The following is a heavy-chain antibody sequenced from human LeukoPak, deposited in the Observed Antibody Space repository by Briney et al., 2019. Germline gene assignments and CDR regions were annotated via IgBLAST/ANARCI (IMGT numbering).Heavy chain of an antibody. CDR1: GFTFSSYA. Sequence: GGSLRLSCAASGFTFSSYAMSWVRQAPGKGLEWVSAISGSGGRTYYADSVKGRFTISRDNSKNTLDLQMNSLRAEDTAVYYCAKVSWGDIVVVPAAPGAFDIWGQGTMVTVSS. D-gene: IGHD2-2*01. CDR3: AKVSWGDIVVVPAAPGAFDI. J-gene: IGHJ3*02. V-gene: IGHV3-23*01. CDR2: ISGSGGRT.